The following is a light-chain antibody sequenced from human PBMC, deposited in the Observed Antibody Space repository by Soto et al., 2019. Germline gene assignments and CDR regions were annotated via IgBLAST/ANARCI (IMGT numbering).Light chain of an antibody. J-gene: IGLJ2*01. CDR2: EVN. CDR3: SSHAGSNIVL. CDR1: SSAY. Sequence: QSALTQPPSASGSPGKSLTISCTGTSSAYVSWYQQRPGKAPKLMIYEVNKRPSGVPDRFSGSKSGNTASLTVSGLQAEDEADYYCSSHAGSNIVLFGGGPQLTVL. V-gene: IGLV2-8*01.